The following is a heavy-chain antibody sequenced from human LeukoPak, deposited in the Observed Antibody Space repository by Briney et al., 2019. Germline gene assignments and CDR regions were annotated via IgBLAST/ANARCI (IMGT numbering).Heavy chain of an antibody. J-gene: IGHJ4*02. CDR2: IYHSGST. Sequence: SQTLSLTCAVSGGSISSGGYSCSWIRQPPGKGLEWIGYIYHSGSTYYNPSLKSRVTISVDRSKNQFSLKLSSVTAADTAVYYCARVGYSYDFDYWGQGTLVTVSS. CDR3: ARVGYSYDFDY. V-gene: IGHV4-30-2*01. D-gene: IGHD5-18*01. CDR1: GGSISSGGYS.